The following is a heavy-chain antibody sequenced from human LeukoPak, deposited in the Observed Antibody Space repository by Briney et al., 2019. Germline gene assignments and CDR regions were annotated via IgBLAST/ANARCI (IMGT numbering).Heavy chain of an antibody. D-gene: IGHD3-10*01. Sequence: GGSLRLSCAASGFSFSNHGMHWVRQAPGRRLEWVAVIWDDGNNKRYANSVNGRFTISRDNSEDTLYLQMNGLTAEDTAMYYCARDSYQDYYGRFDPWGQGTLVIVSS. V-gene: IGHV3-33*01. CDR1: GFSFSNHG. CDR2: IWDDGNNK. J-gene: IGHJ5*02. CDR3: ARDSYQDYYGRFDP.